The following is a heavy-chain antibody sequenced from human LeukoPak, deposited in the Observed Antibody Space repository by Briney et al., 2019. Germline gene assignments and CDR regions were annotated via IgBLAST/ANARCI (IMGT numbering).Heavy chain of an antibody. CDR1: GYSFTGYY. D-gene: IGHD1-7*01. Sequence: ASVKVSCKASGYSFTGYYMHWVRQAPGQGLEWMGWINVNNGDTNYAQKFQGRVTVTRDTSISTAYMELSRLRSDDTAVYYCARDWDPITGTTRWFDPWGQATPVTVSS. CDR3: ARDWDPITGTTRWFDP. CDR2: INVNNGDT. J-gene: IGHJ5*02. V-gene: IGHV1-2*02.